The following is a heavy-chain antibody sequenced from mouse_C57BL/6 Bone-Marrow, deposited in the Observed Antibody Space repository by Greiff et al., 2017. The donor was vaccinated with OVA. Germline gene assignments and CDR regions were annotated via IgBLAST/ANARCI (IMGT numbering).Heavy chain of an antibody. V-gene: IGHV1-75*01. D-gene: IGHD2-5*01. CDR3: ARGGTYDSNGAMDF. Sequence: VQLQQSGPELVKPGASVKISCKASGYTFTDYYINWVKQTPGQGLEWIGWIFPGSGSTYYNEKFKGKATLTVDKSSSTACMLLSSLTSEDSAVYFCARGGTYDSNGAMDFWGQGTSVTVSS. J-gene: IGHJ4*01. CDR2: IFPGSGST. CDR1: GYTFTDYY.